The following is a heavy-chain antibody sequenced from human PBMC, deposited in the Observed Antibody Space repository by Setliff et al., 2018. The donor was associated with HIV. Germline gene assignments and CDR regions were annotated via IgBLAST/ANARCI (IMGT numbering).Heavy chain of an antibody. J-gene: IGHJ4*02. Sequence: KTSETLSLTCTVSGGSISSYYWSWIRQPPGKGLEWIGYIYISGSTNYNPSLKSRVTISLDTSKNQFSLKLTSVTAADTAVYYCARLSGDYYYFDYWGQGTLVTVSS. V-gene: IGHV4-4*09. CDR1: GGSISSYY. CDR3: ARLSGDYYYFDY. D-gene: IGHD2-21*02. CDR2: IYISGST.